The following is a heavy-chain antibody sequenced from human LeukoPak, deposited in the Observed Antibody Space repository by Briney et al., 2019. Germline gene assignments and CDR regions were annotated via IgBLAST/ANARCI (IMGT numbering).Heavy chain of an antibody. J-gene: IGHJ4*02. CDR2: ISGGGGDT. CDR1: GFTFSSYA. D-gene: IGHD4/OR15-4a*01. Sequence: GGSLRLSCAAPGFTFSSYAMNWVRQAPGKGLEWVSGISGGGGDTKYADSVKGRFTISRDNSKNMLYLQMNSLRAEDTAVYYCARRAGAYSHPYDYWGQGTLVTVSS. V-gene: IGHV3-23*01. CDR3: ARRAGAYSHPYDY.